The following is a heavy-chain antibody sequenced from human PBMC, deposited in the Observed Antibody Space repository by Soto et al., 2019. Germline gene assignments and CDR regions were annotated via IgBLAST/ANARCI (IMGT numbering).Heavy chain of an antibody. CDR2: INGGSANT. V-gene: IGHV1-3*01. J-gene: IGHJ5*02. D-gene: IGHD2-2*01. CDR3: ARDNIVVVPAAIGPPFRKFDP. Sequence: ASVKVSCTDSGDSFTIYTMHWVRQAPGVRLEWMGWINGGSANTKYSPKFQGRVTITRDTSATTAYMELSSLRSEDTAVYYCARDNIVVVPAAIGPPFRKFDPWGQGTLVTVSS. CDR1: GDSFTIYT.